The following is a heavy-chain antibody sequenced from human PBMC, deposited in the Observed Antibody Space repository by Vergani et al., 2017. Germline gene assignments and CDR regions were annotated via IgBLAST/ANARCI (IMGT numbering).Heavy chain of an antibody. CDR1: GDSLRGQY. J-gene: IGHJ5*02. V-gene: IGHV4-34*02. Sequence: QVQLRQWGAGLVKPSETLSLTCGIYGDSLRGQYWGWIRQTPGKGLEWIGSIYYSGSTYYNPSLESRVTMSVDTSKSQFSLKLSSVTAADTAVYYCTRHRAVVAANNWFDPWGQGTLVTVSS. CDR3: TRHRAVVAANNWFDP. D-gene: IGHD2-15*01. CDR2: IYYSGST.